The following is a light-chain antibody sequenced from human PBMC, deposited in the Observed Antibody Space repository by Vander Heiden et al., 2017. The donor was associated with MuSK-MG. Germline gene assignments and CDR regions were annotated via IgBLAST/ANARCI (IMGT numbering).Light chain of an antibody. V-gene: IGKV1-39*01. J-gene: IGKJ2*01. CDR2: AAS. CDR3: QQGYSTPYT. Sequence: DIQRTHSPSSLSASVGDRVTITCRASQSIESYLNWYQQKSGNAPKLLIFAASSLESGVPSRFSGGVSGTDFYLAISSLQPEDFATYYCQQGYSTPYTFGQGTKLEIK. CDR1: QSIESY.